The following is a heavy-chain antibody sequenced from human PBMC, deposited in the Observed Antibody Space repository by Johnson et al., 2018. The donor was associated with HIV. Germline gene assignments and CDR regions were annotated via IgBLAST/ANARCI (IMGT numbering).Heavy chain of an antibody. CDR2: ISYDGSNK. V-gene: IGHV3-30*04. Sequence: QVQLVESGGGLVKPGGSLRLSCAASGFTFSSSAMHWVRQAPGKGLEWLAVISYDGSNKYYADSVKGRFTISRDNSKNTLYLQMNSLRVDDTAVYFCAKQGSDPPLWGQGTLVTVSS. CDR3: AKQGSDPPL. J-gene: IGHJ3*01. CDR1: GFTFSSSA.